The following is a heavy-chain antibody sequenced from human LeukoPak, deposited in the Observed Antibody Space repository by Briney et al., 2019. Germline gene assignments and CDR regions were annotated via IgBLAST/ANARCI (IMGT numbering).Heavy chain of an antibody. D-gene: IGHD6-19*01. J-gene: IGHJ4*02. CDR2: INHSGGT. V-gene: IGHV4-34*01. CDR3: ATPTRGGIAVTGTFGH. Sequence: SETLSLTCAGSGGAFTGYYWSWLRQAPGKGVEGMGEINHSGGTNYNPSLTSRGTISVDTSKNQFSLRLTSVSAADTGVYYCATPTRGGIAVTGTFGHWGQGTQVTVSS. CDR1: GGAFTGYY.